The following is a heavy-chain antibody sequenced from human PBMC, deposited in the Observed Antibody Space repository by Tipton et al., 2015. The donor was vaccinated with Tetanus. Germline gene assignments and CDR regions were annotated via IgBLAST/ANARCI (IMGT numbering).Heavy chain of an antibody. V-gene: IGHV4-59*01. CDR2: ISYSGSS. J-gene: IGHJ6*02. CDR3: ATRGGTTSSFYYGMDV. D-gene: IGHD1-7*01. CDR1: SGSIDSYY. Sequence: TLSLTCTVSSGSIDSYYWSWIRQPPGKGLEWIGYISYSGSSEYNPSLKSRVTVSEDTSKSQFSLKLSSVTAADTAVYYCATRGGTTSSFYYGMDVWGQGTTVTVSS.